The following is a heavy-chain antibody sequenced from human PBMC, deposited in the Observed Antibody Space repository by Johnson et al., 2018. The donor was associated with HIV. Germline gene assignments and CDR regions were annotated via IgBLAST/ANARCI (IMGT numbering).Heavy chain of an antibody. Sequence: QVQLVESGGGVVQPGRSLRLSCAASGFIFRSYAMHWVRQAPGKGLEWVAVISYDGSNKYYADSVKGRFTISRDNSKNTLYLQMNTLRAGDTALYYCARVAADRSGYYRDAFDLWGQGTLVTVSS. D-gene: IGHD3-3*01. CDR2: ISYDGSNK. CDR1: GFIFRSYA. CDR3: ARVAADRSGYYRDAFDL. J-gene: IGHJ3*01. V-gene: IGHV3-30*04.